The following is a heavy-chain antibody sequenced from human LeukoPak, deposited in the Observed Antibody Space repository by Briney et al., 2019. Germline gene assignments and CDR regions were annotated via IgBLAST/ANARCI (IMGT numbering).Heavy chain of an antibody. V-gene: IGHV3-30-3*01. CDR2: ISYDGSNK. Sequence: SGGSLRLSCAASGFTFSSYAMHWVRQAPGKGLEWVAVISYDGSNKYYADSVKGRFTISRDNSKNTLYLQMNSLRAEDTAVYYCAGDYGGYEGYFDYWGQGTLVTVSS. D-gene: IGHD4-17*01. CDR3: AGDYGGYEGYFDY. CDR1: GFTFSSYA. J-gene: IGHJ4*02.